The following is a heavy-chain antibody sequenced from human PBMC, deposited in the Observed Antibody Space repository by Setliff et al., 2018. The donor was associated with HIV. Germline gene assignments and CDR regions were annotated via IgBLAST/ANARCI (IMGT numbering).Heavy chain of an antibody. CDR3: ARVREYSSSWPIDL. D-gene: IGHD6-13*01. V-gene: IGHV3-21*01. CDR1: GFTFSTYT. Sequence: PGGSLRLSCVTSGFTFSTYTMNWVRQAPGKGLEWVSSISLSSSYIYYADSMKGRFTISRDNAKNSLFLYMNSLRAEDTAVYYCARVREYSSSWPIDLWGLGTLVTVSS. CDR2: ISLSSSYI. J-gene: IGHJ5*02.